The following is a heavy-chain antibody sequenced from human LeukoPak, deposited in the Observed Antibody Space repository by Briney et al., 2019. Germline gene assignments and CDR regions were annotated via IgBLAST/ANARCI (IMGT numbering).Heavy chain of an antibody. J-gene: IGHJ3*02. V-gene: IGHV3-21*01. Sequence: GGSLRLSCAASGFTFSSYIMNWVRQAPGKGLEWVSSISSSSSYIYYADSVKGRFTISRDNAKNSLYLQMNSLRAEDTAVYYCARGGNQNAFDIWGQGTMVTVSS. CDR1: GFTFSSYI. CDR3: ARGGNQNAFDI. D-gene: IGHD4-23*01. CDR2: ISSSSSYI.